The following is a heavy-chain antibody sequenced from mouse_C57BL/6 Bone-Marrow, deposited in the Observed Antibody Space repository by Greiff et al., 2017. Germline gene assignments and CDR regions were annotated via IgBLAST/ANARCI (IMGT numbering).Heavy chain of an antibody. V-gene: IGHV1-55*01. J-gene: IGHJ4*01. D-gene: IGHD3-2*02. Sequence: QVQLQQPGAELVKPGASVKMSCKASGYTFTSYWITWVKQRPGQGLEWIGDIYPGSGSTNYNEKFKSKATLTVDTSSSTAYMQLSSLTSEDSAVYYGAREEGLRPGAMDYWGQGTSVTVSS. CDR2: IYPGSGST. CDR1: GYTFTSYW. CDR3: AREEGLRPGAMDY.